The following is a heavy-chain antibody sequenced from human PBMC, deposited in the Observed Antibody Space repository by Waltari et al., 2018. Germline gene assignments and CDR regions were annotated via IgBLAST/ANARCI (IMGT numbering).Heavy chain of an antibody. V-gene: IGHV1-24*01. J-gene: IGHJ4*02. Sequence: QVQLVQSGAEVKKPGASVKVSCKVSGYTLTELSMHWVRQAPGKGLEWMGGSEPEDGETIYAQKYQCRVTMTEDTSTDTAYMELSSLRSEDTAVYYCATDLPNYYDSSGYSYWGQGTLVTVSS. CDR1: GYTLTELS. D-gene: IGHD3-22*01. CDR3: ATDLPNYYDSSGYSY. CDR2: SEPEDGET.